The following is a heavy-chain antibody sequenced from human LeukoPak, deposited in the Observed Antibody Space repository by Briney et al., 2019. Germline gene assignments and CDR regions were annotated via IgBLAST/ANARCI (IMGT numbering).Heavy chain of an antibody. CDR2: ISYDGSNK. J-gene: IGHJ4*02. V-gene: IGHV3-30-3*01. CDR1: GFAFSSYA. D-gene: IGHD6-13*01. CDR3: TRVKGGIATAGNYFDF. Sequence: LRLSCAASGFAFSSYAMHWVRQAPGKGLEWVALISYDGSNKYYVDSVKGRFTISRDNSRNTLYLQMNSLRSEDTAVYYCTRVKGGIATAGNYFDFWGQGTLVTVSS.